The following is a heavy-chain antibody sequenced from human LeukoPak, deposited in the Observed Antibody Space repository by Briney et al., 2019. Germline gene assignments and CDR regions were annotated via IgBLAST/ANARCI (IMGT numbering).Heavy chain of an antibody. CDR1: GYTFTSYG. J-gene: IGHJ4*02. D-gene: IGHD3-22*01. V-gene: IGHV1-18*01. CDR3: ARTLSPQTYYYDSSGYSTPDC. Sequence: ASVKVSCKASGYTFTSYGISWVRQAPGQGLEWMGWISAYNGNTNYAQKLQGRVTMSTDTSTSTAYMELRSLRSDDTAVYYCARTLSPQTYYYDSSGYSTPDCWGQGTLVTVSS. CDR2: ISAYNGNT.